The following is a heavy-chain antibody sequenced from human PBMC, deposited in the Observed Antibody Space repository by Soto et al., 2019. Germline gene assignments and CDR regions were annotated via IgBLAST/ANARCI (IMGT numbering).Heavy chain of an antibody. CDR2: ISSSSSYI. CDR3: ARKRESSGWLIDY. V-gene: IGHV3-21*01. D-gene: IGHD6-19*01. J-gene: IGHJ4*02. CDR1: GFTFSSYS. Sequence: PGGSLRLSCAASGFTFSSYSMNWFRQAPGKGLEWVSSISSSSSYIYYADSVKGRFTISRDNAKNSLYLQMNSLRAEDTAVYYCARKRESSGWLIDYWGQGTLVTVSS.